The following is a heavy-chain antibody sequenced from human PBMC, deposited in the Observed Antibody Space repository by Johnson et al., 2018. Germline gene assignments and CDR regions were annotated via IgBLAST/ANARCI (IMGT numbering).Heavy chain of an antibody. CDR2: IYPGDSDT. CDR3: ARGAEYFHH. V-gene: IGHV5-51*01. Sequence: VQLVQSGAEVKKPGESLKISGKGSGYSFTSYWIGRGRQMPGKGLEWMGIIYPGDSDTRYSPSFHGQVRTSADKSISTAYLQWSSLKASDTAMYDGARGAEYFHHWGQGTLVTVSS. J-gene: IGHJ1*01. CDR1: GYSFTSYW.